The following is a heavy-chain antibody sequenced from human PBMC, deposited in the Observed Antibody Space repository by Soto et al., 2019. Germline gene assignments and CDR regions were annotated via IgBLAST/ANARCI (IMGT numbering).Heavy chain of an antibody. CDR3: AYSDSSSWYAHADD. CDR1: GFTFSSYG. Sequence: PGGSLRLSCAASGFTFSSYGMHWVRQAPGKGLEWVAVIWYDGSNKYYADSVKGRFTISRDNSKNTLYLQMNSLRAEDTAVYYCAYSDSSSWYAHADDWGKGTLVTVSS. D-gene: IGHD6-13*01. V-gene: IGHV3-30*02. CDR2: IWYDGSNK. J-gene: IGHJ4*02.